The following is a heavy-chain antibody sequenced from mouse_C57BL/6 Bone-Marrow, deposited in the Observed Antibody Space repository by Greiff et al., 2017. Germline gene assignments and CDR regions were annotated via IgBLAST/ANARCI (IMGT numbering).Heavy chain of an antibody. J-gene: IGHJ4*01. V-gene: IGHV1-80*01. CDR3: ARCGYYSYYAIDY. D-gene: IGHD2-3*01. Sequence: VMLVESGAELVKPGASVKISCKASGYAFSSYWMNWVKQRPGKGLEWIGQIYPGDGDTNYNGKFKGKATLTADKSSSTAYMQLSSLTSEDSAVYCCARCGYYSYYAIDYWGQGTSGTV. CDR2: IYPGDGDT. CDR1: GYAFSSYW.